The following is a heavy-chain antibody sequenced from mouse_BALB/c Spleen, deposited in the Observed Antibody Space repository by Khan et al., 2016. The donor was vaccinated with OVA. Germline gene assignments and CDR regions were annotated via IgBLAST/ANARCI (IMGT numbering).Heavy chain of an antibody. D-gene: IGHD1-1*02. CDR1: GYSFTNYG. CDR3: ASGGYWYFDV. V-gene: IGHV9-3-1*01. Sequence: QIQLVQSGPEVKKPGETVKISCKASGYSFTNYGMNWVRQAPGKGLKWMGWINTYTGEPTYADDFKGRFAFSLETSARTAYLQINNLKNEDTATYFCASGGYWYFDVWGEGTTVTVSS. CDR2: INTYTGEP. J-gene: IGHJ1*01.